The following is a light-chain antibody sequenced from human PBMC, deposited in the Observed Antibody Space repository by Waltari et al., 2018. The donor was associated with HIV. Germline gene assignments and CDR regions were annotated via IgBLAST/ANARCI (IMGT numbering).Light chain of an antibody. CDR3: MQSIELPLT. CDR2: EVS. V-gene: IGKV2D-29*01. J-gene: IGKJ4*01. Sequence: IVMTQTPLSLSVTPGQPASISCKYHQSLLHSDGKPYLYWYLQKAGQPPQLLINEVSTRFSGVPDRFSGGGTGTDFSLKISRVEAEDVGIYYCMQSIELPLTFGGGTKVEIK. CDR1: QSLLHSDGKPY.